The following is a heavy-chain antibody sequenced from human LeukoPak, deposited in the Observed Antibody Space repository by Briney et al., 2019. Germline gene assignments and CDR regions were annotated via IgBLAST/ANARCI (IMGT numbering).Heavy chain of an antibody. J-gene: IGHJ4*02. Sequence: GGSLRLSCAASGFTFSSYAMHWVRQAPGKGLEWVAVISYDGSNKYYAGSVKGRFTISRDNSKNTLFLQVDSLRPEDTAVYYCARGTAVYASWINYWGQGTLVTVSS. D-gene: IGHD2-8*01. CDR2: ISYDGSNK. V-gene: IGHV3-30-3*01. CDR3: ARGTAVYASWINY. CDR1: GFTFSSYA.